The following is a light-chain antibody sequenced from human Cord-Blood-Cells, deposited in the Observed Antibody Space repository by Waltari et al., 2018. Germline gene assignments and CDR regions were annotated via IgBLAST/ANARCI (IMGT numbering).Light chain of an antibody. CDR2: AAS. CDR1: QSISSY. Sequence: DIQMTPSPSSLSASVGDRVTITCRASQSISSYLNWYQQKPGKAPELLIYAASSLQSGVPPRFSGSGSGTDFTLTISSLQPDDFATYDCQQSYSTPLTFGGGTKVEIK. V-gene: IGKV1-39*01. J-gene: IGKJ4*01. CDR3: QQSYSTPLT.